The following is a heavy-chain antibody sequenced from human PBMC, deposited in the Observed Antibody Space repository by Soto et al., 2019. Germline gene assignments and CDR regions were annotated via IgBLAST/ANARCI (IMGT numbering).Heavy chain of an antibody. Sequence: PGGSLRLSCAASGFTFSSYSMNWVRQAPGKGLEWVSYISSSSSTIYYADSVKGRFTISRDNAKNSLYLQMNSLRAEDTAVYYCARDQGYCSGGSCYASVPFDYWGQGTLVTVSS. CDR2: ISSSSSTI. CDR3: ARDQGYCSGGSCYASVPFDY. V-gene: IGHV3-48*01. D-gene: IGHD2-15*01. CDR1: GFTFSSYS. J-gene: IGHJ4*02.